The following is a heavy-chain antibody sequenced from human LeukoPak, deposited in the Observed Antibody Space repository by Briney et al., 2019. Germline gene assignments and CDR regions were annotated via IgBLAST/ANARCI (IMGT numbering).Heavy chain of an antibody. CDR1: GFTFNTHA. D-gene: IGHD5-18*01. CDR3: AKDQGYSYYYLDY. Sequence: SGGSLRLSCAASGFTFNTHAMSWVRQAPGKWLEWVSGINGNGASTYYSDSVKGRFTISRDNSKNTLYLQMSSLRAEDTAVYYCAKDQGYSYYYLDYWGQGTLVTVSS. J-gene: IGHJ4*02. CDR2: INGNGAST. V-gene: IGHV3-23*01.